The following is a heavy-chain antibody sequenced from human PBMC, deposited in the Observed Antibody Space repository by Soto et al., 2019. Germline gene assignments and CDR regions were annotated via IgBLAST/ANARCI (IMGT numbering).Heavy chain of an antibody. CDR1: GFTFSSYG. CDR3: AMGSAAGISGCYQLDY. Sequence: QVQLVESGGGVVQPGRSLRLSCAASGFTFSSYGMHWVRQAPGKGLEWVAVIWYDGSNKYYADSVKGRFTISRDNSKNTLYLRMNSLRAEDTAVYYCAMGSAAGISGCYQLDYWGQGTLVTVSS. CDR2: IWYDGSNK. V-gene: IGHV3-33*01. D-gene: IGHD6-13*01. J-gene: IGHJ4*02.